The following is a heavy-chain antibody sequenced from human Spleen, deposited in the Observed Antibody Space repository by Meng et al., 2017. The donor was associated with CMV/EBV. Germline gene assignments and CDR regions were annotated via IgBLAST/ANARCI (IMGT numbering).Heavy chain of an antibody. V-gene: IGHV1-46*01. J-gene: IGHJ5*02. CDR2: INPSGGST. Sequence: GYPFFNYGMGWKGPAPGQGLEWMGIINPSGGSTSYAQKFQGRVTMTRDTSTSTVYMELSNLRSEDTAVDYCARDGTGKNQQSNLFDPWGQGTLVTVSS. CDR3: ARDGTGKNQQSNLFDP. D-gene: IGHD3/OR15-3a*01. CDR1: GYPFFNYG.